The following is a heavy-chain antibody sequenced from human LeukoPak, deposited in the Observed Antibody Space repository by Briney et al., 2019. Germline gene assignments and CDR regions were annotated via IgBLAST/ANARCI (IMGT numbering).Heavy chain of an antibody. CDR2: IYTSGST. Sequence: SETLSLTCTVSGGSISSGSYYWSWIRQPAGKGLEWIGRIYTSGSTNYNPSLKSRVTISVDTSKNQFSLKLSSVTAADTAVYYCARRPSTVEGAFDIWGQGTMVTVSS. CDR1: GGSISSGSYY. CDR3: ARRPSTVEGAFDI. V-gene: IGHV4-61*02. J-gene: IGHJ3*02. D-gene: IGHD4-23*01.